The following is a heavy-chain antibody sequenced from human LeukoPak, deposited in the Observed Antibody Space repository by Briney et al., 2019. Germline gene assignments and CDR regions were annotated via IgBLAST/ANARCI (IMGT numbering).Heavy chain of an antibody. Sequence: SESLSLTCTVSGDSISSGGYYWRWIRQHPGKGLEWIGYIYYSGSTYYNPSLKSRVTISVDTSKNQFSLKLSSVTAADTAVYYCARDSIGGNYAFDIWGQGTMVTVSS. D-gene: IGHD4-23*01. CDR2: IYYSGST. V-gene: IGHV4-31*03. J-gene: IGHJ3*02. CDR3: ARDSIGGNYAFDI. CDR1: GDSISSGGYY.